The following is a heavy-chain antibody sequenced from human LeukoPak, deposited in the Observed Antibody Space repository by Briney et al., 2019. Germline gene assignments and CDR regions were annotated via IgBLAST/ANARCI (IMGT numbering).Heavy chain of an antibody. V-gene: IGHV3-23*01. J-gene: IGHJ4*02. CDR2: ISGSGGST. D-gene: IGHD3-22*01. CDR1: GFTFSSYA. Sequence: GGSLRLSCAASGFTFSSYAMSWVRQAPGKGLEWVSAISGSGGSTYYADSVKGRFTISRDNSKNTLYLQMNSLRAEDTAVYYCAKGPVAFEDSSGYSDYWGQGTLVTVSS. CDR3: AKGPVAFEDSSGYSDY.